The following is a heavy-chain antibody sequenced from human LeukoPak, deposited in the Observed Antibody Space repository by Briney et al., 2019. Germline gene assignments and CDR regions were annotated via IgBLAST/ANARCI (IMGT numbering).Heavy chain of an antibody. D-gene: IGHD5-24*01. V-gene: IGHV4-59*01. CDR1: GGSISSYY. Sequence: SETLSLTCTVSGGSISSYYWSWIRQPPGKGLEWTGYIYYSGSTNYNPSLKSRVTISVDTSKNQFSLKLSSVTAADTAVYYCARGRLLDAFDIWGQGTMVTVSS. CDR3: ARGRLLDAFDI. CDR2: IYYSGST. J-gene: IGHJ3*02.